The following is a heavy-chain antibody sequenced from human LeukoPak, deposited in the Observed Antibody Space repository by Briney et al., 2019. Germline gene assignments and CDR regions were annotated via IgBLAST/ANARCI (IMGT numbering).Heavy chain of an antibody. Sequence: SETLSLTCTVSGGSISSGSYYWSWIRQPAGKGLEWIGRIYTGGTTNYNPSLRSRVTISVNTSKTQFSLNLSSVTAADTAVYYCARGRYYSSGWYDYYYYMDVWGKGTTVTVSS. CDR2: IYTGGTT. CDR1: GGSISSGSYY. V-gene: IGHV4-61*02. CDR3: ARGRYYSSGWYDYYYYMDV. J-gene: IGHJ6*03. D-gene: IGHD6-19*01.